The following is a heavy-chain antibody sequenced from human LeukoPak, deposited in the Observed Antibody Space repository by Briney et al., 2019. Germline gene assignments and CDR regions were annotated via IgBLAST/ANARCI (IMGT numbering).Heavy chain of an antibody. J-gene: IGHJ5*02. CDR2: MNPNSGNT. CDR3: ARDGRGSRSSGFDP. CDR1: GYTFTSYD. D-gene: IGHD3-10*01. V-gene: IGHV1-8*03. Sequence: GASVKVSCKASGYTFTSYDINWVRQATGQGLEWMGWMNPNSGNTGYAQKFQGRVTITRNTSINTAYMELSSLGSDDTAVYYCARDGRGSRSSGFDPWGQGTLVIVSS.